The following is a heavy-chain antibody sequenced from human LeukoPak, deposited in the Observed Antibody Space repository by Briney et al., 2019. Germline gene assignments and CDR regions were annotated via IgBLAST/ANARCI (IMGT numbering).Heavy chain of an antibody. CDR3: AREGPRGNSKFDY. D-gene: IGHD2/OR15-2a*01. CDR2: IWYDGSNK. CDR1: GFTFSNYG. Sequence: GRSLRLSCAASGFTFSNYGMHWVRQAPGKGLEWVALIWYDGSNKYYADSVKGRLTIFRDNSKNTLFLQMNSLRAEDTAVYYCAREGPRGNSKFDYWGQETLVTVSS. J-gene: IGHJ4*02. V-gene: IGHV3-33*01.